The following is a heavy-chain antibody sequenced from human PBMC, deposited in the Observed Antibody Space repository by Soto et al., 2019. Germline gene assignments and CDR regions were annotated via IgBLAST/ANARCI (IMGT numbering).Heavy chain of an antibody. V-gene: IGHV4-31*11. Sequence: SETLSLTCAVSGGSISSSNWWNWIRQHPGKGLEWIGYISYSGSTYYNPSLKSRVTISVDTSKNKFSLKLSSVTAADTAVYYCARSLVATIDLFEYGLHFDYWGQGTLVTVSS. CDR2: ISYSGST. CDR1: GGSISSSNW. CDR3: ARSLVATIDLFEYGLHFDY. D-gene: IGHD5-12*01. J-gene: IGHJ4*02.